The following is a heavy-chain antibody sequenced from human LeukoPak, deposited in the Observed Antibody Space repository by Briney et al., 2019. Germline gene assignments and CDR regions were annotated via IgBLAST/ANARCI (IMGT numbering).Heavy chain of an antibody. CDR3: ARGSVITGSGWFDP. D-gene: IGHD3-22*01. CDR2: IYHSGST. CDR1: GGSFSGYY. Sequence: SETLSLTCAVYGGSFSGYYWSWIRQPPGKGLEWIGYIYHSGSTYYNPSLKSRVTISVDRSKNQFSLKLSSVTAADTAVYYCARGSVITGSGWFDPWGQGTLVTVSS. J-gene: IGHJ5*02. V-gene: IGHV4-34*01.